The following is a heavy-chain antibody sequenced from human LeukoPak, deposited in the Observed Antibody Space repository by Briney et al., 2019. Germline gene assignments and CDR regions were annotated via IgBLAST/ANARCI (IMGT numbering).Heavy chain of an antibody. CDR2: IYSSGST. CDR3: ARGPPPDFHW. J-gene: IGHJ4*02. V-gene: IGHV4-61*02. Sequence: PSETLSLTCSVSGGSISSGGYYWSWIRQPAGKGLEWIGRIYSSGSTDYNPSLKSRVTMSVDTSKNQFSLKLSSVTAADTAVYYCARGPPPDFHWWGQGTLVTVSS. CDR1: GGSISSGGYY.